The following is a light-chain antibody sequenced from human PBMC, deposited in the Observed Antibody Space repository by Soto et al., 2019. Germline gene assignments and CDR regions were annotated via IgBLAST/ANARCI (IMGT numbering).Light chain of an antibody. CDR3: QKYNSAPWS. V-gene: IGKV1-27*01. CDR2: GAS. CDR1: QGISNY. J-gene: IGKJ3*01. Sequence: DIQMTQSPSSLSASVGDRVTITCRASQGISNYLAWYQQKPGKVPKLLIYGASTLQAGVPARFSGSGPGTHFTLTISSLQPEDVATYYCQKYNSAPWSFGPGTKVDIK.